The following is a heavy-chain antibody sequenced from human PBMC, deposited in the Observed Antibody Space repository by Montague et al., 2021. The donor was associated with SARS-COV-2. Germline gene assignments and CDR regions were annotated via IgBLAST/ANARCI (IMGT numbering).Heavy chain of an antibody. CDR2: INSDGSST. Sequence: SLRLSCAASGFTFSSYRMHWVRQAPGKGLVWVSRINSDGSSTSYADSVKGRFTISRDNAKNTLYLQMNSLRAGDTAVYYCARNLWGAWYQLLLGPQNYGIDVWGQGTTVTVSS. J-gene: IGHJ6*02. CDR3: ARNLWGAWYQLLLGPQNYGIDV. CDR1: GFTFSSYR. D-gene: IGHD2-2*01. V-gene: IGHV3-74*01.